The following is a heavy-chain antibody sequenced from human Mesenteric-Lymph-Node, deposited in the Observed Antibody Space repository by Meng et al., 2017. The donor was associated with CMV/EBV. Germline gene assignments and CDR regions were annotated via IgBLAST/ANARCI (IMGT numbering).Heavy chain of an antibody. Sequence: GESLKISCAASGFTFSSYWMNWVRQAPGKGLEWVANIKQDGSEKYYVDSVKGRFTISRDNAENSLYLEMNSLRAEDTAVYYCASGGYDTGGYYYGLDNYWGQGTLVTVSS. CDR1: GFTFSSYW. V-gene: IGHV3-7*01. D-gene: IGHD3-22*01. CDR2: IKQDGSEK. CDR3: ASGGYDTGGYYYGLDNY. J-gene: IGHJ4*02.